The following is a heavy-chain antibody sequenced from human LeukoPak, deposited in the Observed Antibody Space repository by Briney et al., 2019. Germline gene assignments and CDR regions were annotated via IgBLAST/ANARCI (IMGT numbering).Heavy chain of an antibody. CDR2: ISYDGSNK. J-gene: IGHJ4*02. CDR3: AKDYHYYDSSAYYPAF. D-gene: IGHD3-22*01. V-gene: IGHV3-30-3*01. Sequence: GRSLRLSCAASGFSFSSYAMHWVRQAPGKGLEWVAVISYDGSNKYYADSVKGRFTISRDNSKNTLYLQMNSLRAEDTAVFYCAKDYHYYDSSAYYPAFWGQGTLVTVSS. CDR1: GFSFSSYA.